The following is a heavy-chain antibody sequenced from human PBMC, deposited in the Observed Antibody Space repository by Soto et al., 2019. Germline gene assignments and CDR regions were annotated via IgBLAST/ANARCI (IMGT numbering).Heavy chain of an antibody. Sequence: PGGSLRLSCAASRFPFSSYSMTWVRQAPGKRQEWVSSISSSSSYIYYADSVKGRFTISRDNAKNSLYLQMNSLRAEDTAVYYCARGIGEPKDYYYYYGMDVWGQGTTVTVSS. J-gene: IGHJ6*02. CDR3: ARGIGEPKDYYYYYGMDV. CDR1: RFPFSSYS. CDR2: ISSSSSYI. D-gene: IGHD1-26*01. V-gene: IGHV3-21*01.